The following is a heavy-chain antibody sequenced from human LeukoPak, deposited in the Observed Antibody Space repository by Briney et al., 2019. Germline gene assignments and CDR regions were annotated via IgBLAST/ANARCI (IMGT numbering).Heavy chain of an antibody. J-gene: IGHJ5*02. V-gene: IGHV4-4*07. CDR3: ARDTDEYCSGGSCYSALGWFDP. Sequence: PSETLSLTCTVSGGSISSYYWSWIRQPAGKGLEWIGRIYTSGSTNYNPSLKSRVTMSVDTSKNQFSLKLSSVTAADTAVYYCARDTDEYCSGGSCYSALGWFDPWGQGTLVTVSS. CDR2: IYTSGST. CDR1: GGSISSYY. D-gene: IGHD2-15*01.